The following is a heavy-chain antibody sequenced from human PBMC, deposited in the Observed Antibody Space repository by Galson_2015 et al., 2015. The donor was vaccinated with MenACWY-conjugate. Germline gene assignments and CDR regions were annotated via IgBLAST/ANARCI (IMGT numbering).Heavy chain of an antibody. V-gene: IGHV1-18*01. J-gene: IGHJ6*03. CDR2: ISGYNGNT. D-gene: IGHD1-14*01. CDR3: AREGIRPGKPGDMDV. CDR1: GYTFARFG. Sequence: SVKVSCKASGYTFARFGITWVRQAPGQGLEWMGWISGYNGNTKYAQKFQDRVTMTTDTSTTTMYMELRSLRSDDTAVYYCAREGIRPGKPGDMDVWGRGTTVTASS.